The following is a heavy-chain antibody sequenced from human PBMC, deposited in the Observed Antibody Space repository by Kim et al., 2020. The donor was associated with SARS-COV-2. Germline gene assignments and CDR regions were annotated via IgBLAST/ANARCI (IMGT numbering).Heavy chain of an antibody. Sequence: SETLSLTCSVSGGSISSYYWSWIRQPPGKGLEWIGNIFYSGSTNYNSALKSRVTISLDTSKNQFSLKVRSVTAADTALYYCARKSPGFPFDNWGQATLVTVSS. CDR3: ARKSPGFPFDN. V-gene: IGHV4-59*01. CDR2: IFYSGST. CDR1: GGSISSYY. J-gene: IGHJ4*02.